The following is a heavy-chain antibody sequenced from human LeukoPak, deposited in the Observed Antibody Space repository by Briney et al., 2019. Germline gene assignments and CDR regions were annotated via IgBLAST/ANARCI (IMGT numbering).Heavy chain of an antibody. J-gene: IGHJ4*02. CDR3: ARAKYDVLAGYYY. D-gene: IGHD3-9*01. CDR2: ISTSGNTI. CDR1: GFTFSDYS. V-gene: IGHV3-48*04. Sequence: GGSLRLSCAASGFTFSDYSINWVRQAPGKGLEWVSYISTSGNTIYYADSVKGRFTISRDNAKTSLYLHMNSLRVEDTAVYYCARAKYDVLAGYYYWGQGTLVTVSS.